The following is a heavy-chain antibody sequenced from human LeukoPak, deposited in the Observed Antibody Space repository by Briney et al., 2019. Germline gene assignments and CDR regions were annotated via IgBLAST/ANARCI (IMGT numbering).Heavy chain of an antibody. CDR2: FDPEDGET. V-gene: IGHV1-24*01. Sequence: GASVKVSCKASGYTLTELSMHWVRQAPGKGLEWMGGFDPEDGETIYAQKFQGRVTMTEDTSTDTAYMELSSLRSEDTAVYYCATPCAPIVVVPAACFDAFDIWGQGTMVTVSS. J-gene: IGHJ3*02. D-gene: IGHD2-2*01. CDR1: GYTLTELS. CDR3: ATPCAPIVVVPAACFDAFDI.